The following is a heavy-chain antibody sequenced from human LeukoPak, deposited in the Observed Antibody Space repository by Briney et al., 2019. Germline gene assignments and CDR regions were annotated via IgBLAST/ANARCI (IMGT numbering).Heavy chain of an antibody. D-gene: IGHD5-18*01. CDR3: ARGARGYSYGY. J-gene: IGHJ4*02. CDR2: IYYSGST. CDR1: GGSISSYY. V-gene: IGHV4-59*01. Sequence: SETLSLTCTVSGGSISSYYWSWIRQPPGKGLEWIGYIYYSGSTNYNPSLKSRVTISVDTSKNQFSLKLSSVTAADTAVYYCARGARGYSYGYWGQGTLVTVSS.